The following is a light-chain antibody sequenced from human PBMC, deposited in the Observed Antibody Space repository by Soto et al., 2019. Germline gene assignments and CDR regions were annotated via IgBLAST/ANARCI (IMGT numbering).Light chain of an antibody. CDR1: SSNIGAGYY. CDR3: QCYSSTPSGNLV. J-gene: IGLJ2*01. V-gene: IGLV1-40*01. Sequence: QSALTQPPSVSGAPGKRVTISCTGSSSNIGAGYYVHWYQQLPGTAPKLLIYGNSNRPSGVPDRFSGSKSGTSASLAITGLQAEDEADYYCQCYSSTPSGNLVFGGGTQLTVL. CDR2: GNS.